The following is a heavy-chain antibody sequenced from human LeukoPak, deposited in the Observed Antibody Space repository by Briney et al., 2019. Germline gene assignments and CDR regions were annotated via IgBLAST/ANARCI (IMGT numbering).Heavy chain of an antibody. J-gene: IGHJ4*02. Sequence: SETLSLTCTVSGGSISSGSYYWSWIRQPAGKGLEWIGRIYSSGSTNYNPSLKSRVTISVDTSKNQFSLKLTSVTAADTAVYYCARVTTGGYYNCWGQGTLVTVSS. D-gene: IGHD3-22*01. CDR3: ARVTTGGYYNC. CDR1: GGSISSGSYY. V-gene: IGHV4-61*02. CDR2: IYSSGST.